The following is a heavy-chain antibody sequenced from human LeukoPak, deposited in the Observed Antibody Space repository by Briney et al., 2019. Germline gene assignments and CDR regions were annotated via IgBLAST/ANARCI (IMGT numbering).Heavy chain of an antibody. CDR2: IYPGDSDT. V-gene: IGHV5-51*01. CDR1: GYSFTSYW. Sequence: GESLKISCKGSGYSFTSYWIGRVRQMPGKGLEWMGIIYPGDSDTRYSPSFQGQVTISADKSISTAYLQWSSLKASDTAMYYCAGSLDYYDSSGSPLGAFDIWGQGTMVTVSS. J-gene: IGHJ3*02. D-gene: IGHD3-22*01. CDR3: AGSLDYYDSSGSPLGAFDI.